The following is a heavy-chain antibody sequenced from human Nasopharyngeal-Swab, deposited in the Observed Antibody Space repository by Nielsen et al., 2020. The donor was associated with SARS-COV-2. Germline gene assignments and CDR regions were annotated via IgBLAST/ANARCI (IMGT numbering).Heavy chain of an antibody. D-gene: IGHD4-17*01. J-gene: IGHJ4*02. CDR3: ARDDYGDYGYFGH. V-gene: IGHV1-2*02. CDR2: INPHSRGT. Sequence: WVRQAPGQGLEWMGWINPHSRGTKYAQKFQGRVTMTGDTSINTAYMELRRLRSDDTAVYYCARDDYGDYGYFGHWGQGTLVTVSS.